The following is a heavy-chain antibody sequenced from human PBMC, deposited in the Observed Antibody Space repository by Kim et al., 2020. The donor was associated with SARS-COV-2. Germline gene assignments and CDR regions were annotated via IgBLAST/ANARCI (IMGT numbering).Heavy chain of an antibody. CDR3: ARENERSIAAAGTVDWFDP. V-gene: IGHV1-69*13. D-gene: IGHD6-13*01. CDR2: IIPIFGTA. J-gene: IGHJ5*02. CDR1: GGTFSSYA. Sequence: SVKVSCKASGGTFSSYAISWVRQAPGQGLEWMGGIIPIFGTANYAQKFQGRVTITADESTSTAYMELSSLRSEDTAVYYCARENERSIAAAGTVDWFDPWGQGTLVTVSS.